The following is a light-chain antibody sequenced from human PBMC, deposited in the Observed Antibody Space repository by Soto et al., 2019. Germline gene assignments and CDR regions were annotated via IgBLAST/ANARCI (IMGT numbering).Light chain of an antibody. CDR2: TNS. CDR1: SSNIGAGYD. J-gene: IGLJ3*02. Sequence: QSVLTQPPSVSGAPGQGVTISCAGTSSNIGAGYDVQWYQQVPGTAPKLLIYTNSNRPSGVPDRFSGSKSGTSASLAITGLQAADEADYYCQSYDSSLSALVFGGGTQLTVL. CDR3: QSYDSSLSALV. V-gene: IGLV1-40*01.